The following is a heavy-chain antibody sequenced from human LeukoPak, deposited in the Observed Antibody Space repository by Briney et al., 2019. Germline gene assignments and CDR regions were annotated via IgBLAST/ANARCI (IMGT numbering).Heavy chain of an antibody. CDR1: GGSISSHY. V-gene: IGHV4-59*08. Sequence: SETLSLTCTVSGGSISSHYWSWIRQPPGKGLEWIGTIYHSGSTYYNPSLKSRVTISVDTSKNQFSLKLSSVTAADTAVYYCARGYSSSWYFNWFDPWGQGTLVTVSS. D-gene: IGHD6-13*01. CDR3: ARGYSSSWYFNWFDP. J-gene: IGHJ5*02. CDR2: IYHSGST.